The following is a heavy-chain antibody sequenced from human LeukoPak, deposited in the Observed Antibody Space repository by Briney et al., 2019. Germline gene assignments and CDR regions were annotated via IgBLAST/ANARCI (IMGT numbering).Heavy chain of an antibody. CDR2: INHSGST. J-gene: IGHJ4*02. CDR1: GGSFNGYY. V-gene: IGHV4-34*01. D-gene: IGHD3-16*02. Sequence: SETLSLTCAVYGGSFNGYYWSWIRQPPGKGLECIGEINHSGSTNYNPSLKSRVTISVDTSKNQFSLKLSSVTAADTAVYYCARAPYDYVWGSYRRTYDYWGQGTLVTVSS. CDR3: ARAPYDYVWGSYRRTYDY.